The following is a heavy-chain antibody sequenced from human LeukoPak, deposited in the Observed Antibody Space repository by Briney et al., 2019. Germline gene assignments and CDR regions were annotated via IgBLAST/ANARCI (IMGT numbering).Heavy chain of an antibody. V-gene: IGHV3-30*18. D-gene: IGHD6-13*01. Sequence: GGSLRLSCAASGFTFSSYGMHWIRQAPGKGLEWVAVISYDGSNKYYADSVKGRFTISRDNSKNTLYLQMNSLRAEDTAVYYCANEYPSSSWYGDYFDYWGQGTLVTVSS. CDR3: ANEYPSSSWYGDYFDY. J-gene: IGHJ4*02. CDR2: ISYDGSNK. CDR1: GFTFSSYG.